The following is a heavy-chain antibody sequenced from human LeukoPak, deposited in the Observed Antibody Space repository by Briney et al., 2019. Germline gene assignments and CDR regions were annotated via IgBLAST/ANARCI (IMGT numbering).Heavy chain of an antibody. J-gene: IGHJ4*02. Sequence: GGSLRLSCAASGFTFSSHGMSWVRQAPGKGLEWVSAISGSGGSTYYADSVKGRFTISRDNSKNTLYLQMNSLRAEDTAVYYCAKGVNYYDSSGPTRGVPWVYPYFDYWGQGTLVTVSS. D-gene: IGHD3-22*01. V-gene: IGHV3-23*01. CDR1: GFTFSSHG. CDR2: ISGSGGST. CDR3: AKGVNYYDSSGPTRGVPWVYPYFDY.